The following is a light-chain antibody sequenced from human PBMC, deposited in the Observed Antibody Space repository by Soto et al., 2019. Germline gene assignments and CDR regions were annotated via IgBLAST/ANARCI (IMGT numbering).Light chain of an antibody. V-gene: IGKV1-33*01. CDR1: QDISNY. J-gene: IGKJ2*01. Sequence: DIQMTQSPSSLSASVGDRVTITCQASQDISNYLNWYQQKPGKAPKLLIYDASNLETGVPSRFSGSGSGTDFTFTIISLQPDDIATYYCQQYDNLPLYTFGQGTKLEIK. CDR3: QQYDNLPLYT. CDR2: DAS.